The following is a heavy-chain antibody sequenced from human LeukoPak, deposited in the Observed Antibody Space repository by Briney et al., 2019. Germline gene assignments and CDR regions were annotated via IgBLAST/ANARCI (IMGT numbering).Heavy chain of an antibody. J-gene: IGHJ1*01. CDR3: ARGTEGRITIFGVVHEYFQH. CDR2: INHSGST. V-gene: IGHV4-34*01. D-gene: IGHD3-3*01. CDR1: GGSFSGYY. Sequence: PSETLSLTCAVYGGSFSGYYWSWIRQPPGKGLEWIGEINHSGSTNYNPSLKSRVTISVDTSKNQFSLKLSSVTAADTAVYYCARGTEGRITIFGVVHEYFQHWGQGTLVTVSS.